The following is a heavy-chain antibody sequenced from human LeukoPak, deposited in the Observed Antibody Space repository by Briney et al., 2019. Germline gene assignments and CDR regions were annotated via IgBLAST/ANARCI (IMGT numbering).Heavy chain of an antibody. CDR2: ISSSGSTI. D-gene: IGHD1-26*01. CDR1: GFTFSDYY. Sequence: GGSLRLSCAASGFTFSDYYMSWLRQAPGKGLEWVSYISSSGSTIYYADSVKGRFTISRDNAKNSLYLQMNSLRAEDTAVYYCARDGTPYYYYYGMDVWGQGTTVTVSS. CDR3: ARDGTPYYYYYGMDV. J-gene: IGHJ6*02. V-gene: IGHV3-11*01.